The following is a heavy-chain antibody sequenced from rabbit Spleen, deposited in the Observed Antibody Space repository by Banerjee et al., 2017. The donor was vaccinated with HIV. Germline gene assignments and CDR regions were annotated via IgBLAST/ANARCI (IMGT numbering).Heavy chain of an antibody. D-gene: IGHD8-1*01. J-gene: IGHJ4*01. CDR1: GFDLSRYYY. V-gene: IGHV1S40*01. Sequence: QSLEESGGDLVKPGASLTLTCTASGFDLSRYYYMCWVRQAPGKGLEWIACIYTGSGSTYYASWAKGRFTISKTSSTTVTLQMTRLTAADTATYFCAISYPGSSYGFNLWGQGTLVTVS. CDR3: AISYPGSSYGFNL. CDR2: IYTGSGST.